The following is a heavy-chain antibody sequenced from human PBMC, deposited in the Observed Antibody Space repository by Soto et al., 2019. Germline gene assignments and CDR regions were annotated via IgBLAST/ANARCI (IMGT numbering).Heavy chain of an antibody. V-gene: IGHV6-1*01. CDR2: TYYRSKWYN. D-gene: IGHD3-3*01. Sequence: SQTLSLTCAISGDSVSSNSSAWNWIRQSPSRGLEWLGRTYYRSKWYNDYAVSVKSRITINPDTSKNQFSLQLNSVTPEDTAVYYCARVQGYDFWSGYYDYWGQGTLVTVSS. CDR1: GDSVSSNSSA. CDR3: ARVQGYDFWSGYYDY. J-gene: IGHJ4*02.